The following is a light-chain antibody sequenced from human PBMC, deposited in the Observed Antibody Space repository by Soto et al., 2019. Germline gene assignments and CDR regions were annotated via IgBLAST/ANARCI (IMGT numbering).Light chain of an antibody. J-gene: IGLJ2*01. CDR1: RSDIGAYNF. CDR2: DVT. V-gene: IGLV2-14*03. Sequence: QSALTQPASVSGSPGQSITISCTGTRSDIGAYNFVSWYQQHPGKAPKLMLYDVTIRPSGVSNRFSGSKSGNTASLTISGLQAEDEADYYCTSWTTSTTMIFGGGTKLTVL. CDR3: TSWTTSTTMI.